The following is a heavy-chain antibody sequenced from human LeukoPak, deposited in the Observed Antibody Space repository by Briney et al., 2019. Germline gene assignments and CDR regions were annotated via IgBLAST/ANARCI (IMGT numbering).Heavy chain of an antibody. V-gene: IGHV3-9*01. CDR3: AREWLILRAHGMDV. D-gene: IGHD3-22*01. CDR2: ISWNSGSI. CDR1: GFTFDDYA. J-gene: IGHJ6*02. Sequence: GRSLRLSCAASGFTFDDYAMHWVRQAPGKGLEWVSGISWNSGSIGYADSVKGRFTISRDNAKNSLYLQMNSLRAEDTALYYCAREWLILRAHGMDVWGQGTTVTVSS.